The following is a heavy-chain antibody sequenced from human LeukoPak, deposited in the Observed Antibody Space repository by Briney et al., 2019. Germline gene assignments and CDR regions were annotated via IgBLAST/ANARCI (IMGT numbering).Heavy chain of an antibody. CDR1: GFTVSSNY. V-gene: IGHV3-66*01. Sequence: PGGSLRLSCAASGFTVSSNYMSWVRQAPGKGLEWVSVIYSGGSTYYADSVKGRFTISRDNSKNTLYLQMNSLRAEDTAVYYCAREGKGDYGDYESYWGQGTLVTVSS. D-gene: IGHD4-17*01. J-gene: IGHJ4*02. CDR2: IYSGGST. CDR3: AREGKGDYGDYESY.